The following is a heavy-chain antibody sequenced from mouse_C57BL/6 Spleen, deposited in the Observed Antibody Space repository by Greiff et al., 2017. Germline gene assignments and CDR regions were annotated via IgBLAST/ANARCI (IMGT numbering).Heavy chain of an antibody. Sequence: EVQRVESEGGLVQPGSSMKLSCTASGFTFSDYYMAWVRQVPEKGLEWVANINYDGSSTYYLDSLKSRFIISSDNAKNILYLQMSSLKSEDTATDYCARDQDYGSSWYWYCDVWGTGTTVTVSS. CDR1: GFTFSDYY. D-gene: IGHD1-1*01. V-gene: IGHV5-16*01. CDR2: INYDGSST. CDR3: ARDQDYGSSWYWYCDV. J-gene: IGHJ1*03.